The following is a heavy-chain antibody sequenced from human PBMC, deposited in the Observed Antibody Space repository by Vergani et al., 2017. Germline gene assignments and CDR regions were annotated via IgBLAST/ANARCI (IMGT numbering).Heavy chain of an antibody. V-gene: IGHV3-15*01. CDR2: IKSKTDGGTT. CDR1: GLTFNDAW. Sequence: EVQLVESGGGLLKPGDHVRLSCAVSGLTFNDAWMTWVRQAPGKGLEWLGRIKSKTDGGTTDYAAPVKGRFTISRDDSKNTLYLQMNSLKTEDTAVYYCTTELVYGPRGDYWGQGTLVTVSS. CDR3: TTELVYGPRGDY. D-gene: IGHD2-8*01. J-gene: IGHJ4*02.